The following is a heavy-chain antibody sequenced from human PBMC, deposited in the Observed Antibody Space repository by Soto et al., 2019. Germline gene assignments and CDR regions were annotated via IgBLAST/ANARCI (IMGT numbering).Heavy chain of an antibody. CDR1: GGSISSRTSY. D-gene: IGHD3-16*01. V-gene: IGHV4-31*03. CDR2: IYYGGDS. J-gene: IGHJ4*02. CDR3: ARGGGGGVDC. Sequence: QVQLQESGPGLVKPSQTLSLTCTVSGGSISSRTSYWSWIRQHPGKGLEWIGYIYYGGDSFYNPPLKGRFTIARATSDTHSPRKLTPVPAADTAGSFSARGGGGGVDCWGQGTLGTVAS.